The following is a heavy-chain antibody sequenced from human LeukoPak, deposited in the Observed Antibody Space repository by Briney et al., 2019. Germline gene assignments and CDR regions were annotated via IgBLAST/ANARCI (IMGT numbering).Heavy chain of an antibody. CDR3: ARGVLIVVVPAAILTDY. D-gene: IGHD2-2*02. CDR1: GYTFSDYY. J-gene: IGHJ4*02. V-gene: IGHV1-46*01. Sequence: ASVKVSCKASGYTFSDYYIHWVRVAPGQGLEWMGFINPSGGSTSYAQKFQGRVTMTRDTSTSTVYMELSSLRSEDTAVYYCARGVLIVVVPAAILTDYWGQGTLVTVSS. CDR2: INPSGGST.